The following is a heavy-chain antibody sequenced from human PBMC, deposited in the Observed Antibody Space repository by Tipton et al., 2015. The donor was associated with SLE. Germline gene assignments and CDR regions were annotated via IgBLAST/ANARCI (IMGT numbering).Heavy chain of an antibody. Sequence: TLSLTCAVYTGSFSGYYWTWIRQPPGKGLEWIGYIYYSGRTYSNPSLKSPVTISVDTTNNQFSLKLTAVTAADTAVYYCARDRAHRGLDDGGQGTLVTVSS. V-gene: IGHV4-34*09. D-gene: IGHD1-26*01. CDR3: ARDRAHRGLDD. J-gene: IGHJ4*02. CDR2: IYYSGRT. CDR1: TGSFSGYY.